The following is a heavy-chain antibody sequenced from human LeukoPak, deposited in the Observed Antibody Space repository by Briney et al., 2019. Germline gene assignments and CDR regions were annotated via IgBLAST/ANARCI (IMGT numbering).Heavy chain of an antibody. V-gene: IGHV3-53*01. J-gene: IGHJ6*03. CDR2: IYSGGST. D-gene: IGHD3-22*01. Sequence: GGSLRLSCAASGFTVSSNYMSWVRQAPGKGLEWVSVIYSGGSTYYADSVKGRFTISRDNSKNTLYLQMNSLRAEDTAVYYCARVRDYYDSSGYQDYYHYYMDVWGKGTTVTISS. CDR3: ARVRDYYDSSGYQDYYHYYMDV. CDR1: GFTVSSNY.